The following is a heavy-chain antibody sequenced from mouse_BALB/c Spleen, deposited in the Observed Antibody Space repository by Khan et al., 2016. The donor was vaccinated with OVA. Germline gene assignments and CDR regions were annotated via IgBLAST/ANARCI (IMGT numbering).Heavy chain of an antibody. CDR3: ARNAYFGNYFDY. D-gene: IGHD2-10*01. CDR2: IYPGDGRT. Sequence: QVQLKESGTELVKPGASVKLSCKASGYTFTNYWVHWVKQRPGQGLEWIGEIYPGDGRTNNNEKFKSEATLTVDNSSNTAYMQLNSLTSEDSAVYYCARNAYFGNYFDYWGQGTILTVSS. CDR1: GYTFTNYW. V-gene: IGHV1S81*02. J-gene: IGHJ2*01.